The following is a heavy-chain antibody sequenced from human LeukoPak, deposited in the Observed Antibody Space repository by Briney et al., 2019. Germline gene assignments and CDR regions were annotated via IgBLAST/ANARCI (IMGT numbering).Heavy chain of an antibody. CDR2: IYYCGST. CDR3: ASFSGLGAFDI. CDR1: GGSISSYY. J-gene: IGHJ3*02. V-gene: IGHV4-59*01. Sequence: SETLSLTCTVSGGSISSYYWIWIRQPPGKGLEWIGYIYYCGSTNYNPSLKSRVTISVDTSKNQFSLKLSSVTAADTAVYYCASFSGLGAFDIWGQGTMVTVSS. D-gene: IGHD1-26*01.